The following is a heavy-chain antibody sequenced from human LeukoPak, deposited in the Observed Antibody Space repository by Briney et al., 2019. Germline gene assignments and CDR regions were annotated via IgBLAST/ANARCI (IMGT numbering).Heavy chain of an antibody. D-gene: IGHD5-24*01. J-gene: IGHJ4*02. CDR3: ARDGDGYNFDY. CDR2: IYYSGST. CDR1: GGSLSSSSYY. V-gene: IGHV4-39*02. Sequence: SETLSLTCTVSGGSLSSSSYYWGWIRQPPGKGLEWVGSIYYSGSTYYNPSLKSRVTISVDTSKNQFSLKLSSVTAADTAVYYCARDGDGYNFDYWGQGTLVTVSS.